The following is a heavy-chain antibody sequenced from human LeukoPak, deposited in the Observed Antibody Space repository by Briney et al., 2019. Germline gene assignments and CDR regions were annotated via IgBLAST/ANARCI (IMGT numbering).Heavy chain of an antibody. D-gene: IGHD6-19*01. CDR1: GGTFSSYT. V-gene: IGHV1-69*02. J-gene: IGHJ5*02. CDR3: ATCLRVLQLHSSGWYKRNWFDP. CDR2: IIPILGIA. Sequence: GASVKVSCKASGGTFSSYTISWVRQAPGQGLEWMGRIIPILGIANYAQKFQGRVTITADKSTSTAYMKLSSLRSEDTAVYYCATCLRVLQLHSSGWYKRNWFDPWGQGTLVTVSS.